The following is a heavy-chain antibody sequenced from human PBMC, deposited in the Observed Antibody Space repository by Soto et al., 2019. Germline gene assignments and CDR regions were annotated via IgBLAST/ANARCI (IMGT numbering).Heavy chain of an antibody. V-gene: IGHV3-33*01. CDR1: GFSFSSYG. J-gene: IGHJ6*02. D-gene: IGHD3-10*01. Sequence: QVQLVESGGAVVQPGRSLTLSCAASGFSFSSYGMHWVRQAPGKGLEWVAVIWYDGSNKYYADSMKGQFIISRDNSKNTMYLQMNSLRVEDTAVYYCARDQGSSRYGMDVWGQGTTVTVSS. CDR3: ARDQGSSRYGMDV. CDR2: IWYDGSNK.